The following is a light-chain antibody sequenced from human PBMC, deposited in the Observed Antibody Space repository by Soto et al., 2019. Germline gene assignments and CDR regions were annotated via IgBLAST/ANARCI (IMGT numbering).Light chain of an antibody. Sequence: EIVMTQSPATLSVSPGERATLPCRASQSVSSNLAWYQQKPGQAPRLVIFDASNRANGVPARFGGSGSGTDFTLTINSLEPEDFAVYYCQQRNVWPPITFGQGTRLEIK. CDR2: DAS. J-gene: IGKJ5*01. CDR3: QQRNVWPPIT. CDR1: QSVSSN. V-gene: IGKV3-11*01.